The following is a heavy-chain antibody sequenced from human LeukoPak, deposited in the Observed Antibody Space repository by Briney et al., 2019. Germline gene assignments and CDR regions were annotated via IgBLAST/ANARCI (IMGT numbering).Heavy chain of an antibody. CDR2: IYYSGTT. V-gene: IGHV4-31*03. CDR1: GGSIISGGYY. J-gene: IGHJ4*02. Sequence: KTSETLSLTCTVSGGSIISGGYYWSWIRQHPGKGLEWIGYIYYSGTTYYNPSLKSGLTISVDTSKNQFSLELRSVTAADTAVYYCARALYTYGGFDGFDYWGQGTLVTVFS. D-gene: IGHD5-18*01. CDR3: ARALYTYGGFDGFDY.